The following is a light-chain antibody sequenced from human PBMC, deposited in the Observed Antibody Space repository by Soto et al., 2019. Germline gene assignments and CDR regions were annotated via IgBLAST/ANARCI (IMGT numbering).Light chain of an antibody. CDR3: QQYGGSSGNT. V-gene: IGKV3-20*01. CDR2: GAS. Sequence: EIVLTQSPGTLSLSPGERATLSFSAIQSVSSSYLAWYQQKPGQAPRLLIYGASSRATGIPDRFSGSGSGTDFTLTISRLEPEDFAVYYCQQYGGSSGNTFGQGTRLEIK. CDR1: QSVSSSY. J-gene: IGKJ5*01.